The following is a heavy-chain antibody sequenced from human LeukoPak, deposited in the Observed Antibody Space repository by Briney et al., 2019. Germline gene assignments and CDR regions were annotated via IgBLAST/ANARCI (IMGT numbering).Heavy chain of an antibody. Sequence: SETLSLTCAVSGGSISSSNWWSWVRQPPGKGLEWIGEIYHSGSTNYNPSLKSRVTISVDKSKNQFSLKLSSVTAADTAVYYCAREADYYGSGSYYFDYWGQGTLVTVSS. D-gene: IGHD3-10*01. CDR2: IYHSGST. CDR3: AREADYYGSGSYYFDY. J-gene: IGHJ4*02. V-gene: IGHV4-4*02. CDR1: GGSISSSNW.